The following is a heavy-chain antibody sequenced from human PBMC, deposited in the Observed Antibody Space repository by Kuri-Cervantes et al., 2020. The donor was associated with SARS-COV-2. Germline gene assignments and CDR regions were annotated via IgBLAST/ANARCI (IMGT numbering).Heavy chain of an antibody. Sequence: GGSLRLSCAASGFTFSSYAMHWVRQAPGKGLEWVAVISYDGSNKYYADSVKGRFTISRDNSKNTLYLQMNSLRAEDTAVYYCARDSVSGYPYWYFDLWGRGTLVTVSS. D-gene: IGHD3-22*01. CDR1: GFTFSSYA. CDR3: ARDSVSGYPYWYFDL. CDR2: ISYDGSNK. J-gene: IGHJ2*01. V-gene: IGHV3-30-3*01.